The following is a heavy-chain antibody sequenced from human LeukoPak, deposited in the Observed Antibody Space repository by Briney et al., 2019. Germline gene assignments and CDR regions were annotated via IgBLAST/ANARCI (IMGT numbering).Heavy chain of an antibody. CDR3: AREGLYTSAASDC. D-gene: IGHD6-19*01. CDR1: GFTFSDYW. J-gene: IGHJ4*02. CDR2: IKQDGTDK. V-gene: IGHV3-7*01. Sequence: PGGSLRLSCAASGFTFSDYWMSWVRQAPGNGLEWVANIKQDGTDKYYVDSVEGRFTISRDNAKNSLYLQMNRLRVEDTAVYYCAREGLYTSAASDCWGQGTLVTVSS.